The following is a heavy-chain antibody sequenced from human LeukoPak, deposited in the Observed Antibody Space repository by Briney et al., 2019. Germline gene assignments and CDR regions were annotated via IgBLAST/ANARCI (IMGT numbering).Heavy chain of an antibody. CDR3: AKDLRSRRYPKESPDY. CDR2: ISYDGSNK. J-gene: IGHJ4*02. Sequence: PGGSLRLSCAASGFTFSSYGMHWVRQAPGKGLQWVAVISYDGSNKYYADSVKGRFTISRDSSKNTLYLQMNSLRAEDTAVYYCAKDLRSRRYPKESPDYWGQGTLVTVSS. CDR1: GFTFSSYG. D-gene: IGHD3-9*01. V-gene: IGHV3-30*18.